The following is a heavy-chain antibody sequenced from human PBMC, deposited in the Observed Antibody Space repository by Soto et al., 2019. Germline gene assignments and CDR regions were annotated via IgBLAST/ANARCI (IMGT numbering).Heavy chain of an antibody. J-gene: IGHJ4*02. Sequence: EVQLVESGGGLVKPGGTLRVSCAASGITFSNVWMTWVRQAPGKGLEWVGRIKSKTDGGTTDYGAPVRGRLTISRDDSKNQLCLQMNSLKTEDTAGYYCITGRFSSSLYFDSWGQGTLVTVSS. CDR3: ITGRFSSSLYFDS. CDR1: GITFSNVW. CDR2: IKSKTDGGTT. D-gene: IGHD6-6*01. V-gene: IGHV3-15*01.